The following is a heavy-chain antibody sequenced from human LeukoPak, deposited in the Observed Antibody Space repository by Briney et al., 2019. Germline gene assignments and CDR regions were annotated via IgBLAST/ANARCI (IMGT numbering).Heavy chain of an antibody. CDR2: INSDGSST. Sequence: PGGSLRLSCAASGFTFSSYWMHWVRQAPGKGLVWVSRINSDGSSTSCADSVKGRFTISRDNAKNTLYLQMNSLRAEDTAVYYCARDGDSSGIYAFDIWGQGTMVTASS. J-gene: IGHJ3*02. CDR3: ARDGDSSGIYAFDI. CDR1: GFTFSSYW. D-gene: IGHD3-22*01. V-gene: IGHV3-74*01.